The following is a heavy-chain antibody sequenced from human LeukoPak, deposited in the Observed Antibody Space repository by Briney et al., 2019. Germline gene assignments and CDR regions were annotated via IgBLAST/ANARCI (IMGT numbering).Heavy chain of an antibody. CDR1: GRSIRSVY. CDR3: ARGFGSGTSPIDL. J-gene: IGHJ5*02. Sequence: SETLSPTCTVSGRSIRSVYWNWIRQSAGKGLEWIGRIYATDLTNYNPSLKSRVTLSVDMSKNELSLTLKSVTAADTAVYYCARGFGSGTSPIDLWGQGALVTVSS. D-gene: IGHD3-10*01. V-gene: IGHV4-4*07. CDR2: IYATDLT.